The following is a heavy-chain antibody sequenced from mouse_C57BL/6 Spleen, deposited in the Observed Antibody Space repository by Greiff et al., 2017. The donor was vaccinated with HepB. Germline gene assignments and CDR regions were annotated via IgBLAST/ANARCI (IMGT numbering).Heavy chain of an antibody. D-gene: IGHD1-1*01. CDR3: ARRSYYGSSLYYFDY. V-gene: IGHV1-69*01. CDR1: GYTFTSYW. Sequence: QVQLQQPGAELVMPGASVKLSCKASGYTFTSYWMHWVKQRTGQGLEWIGEIDPSDSYTNYNQKFKGKSTLTVDKSSSTAYMQLSSLTSEDSAVYYCARRSYYGSSLYYFDYWGQGTTLTVSS. CDR2: IDPSDSYT. J-gene: IGHJ2*01.